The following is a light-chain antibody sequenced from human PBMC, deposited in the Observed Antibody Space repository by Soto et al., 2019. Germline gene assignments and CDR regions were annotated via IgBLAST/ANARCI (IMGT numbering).Light chain of an antibody. V-gene: IGKV3-20*01. CDR3: QQYGSSPYT. CDR2: GAS. J-gene: IGKJ2*01. CDR1: QSVSNNY. Sequence: EIVLTQSPGTLSLSPGERATLSCRASQSVSNNYLAWYQQNPGQAPRLLIYGASTRPTGIPDRFSGSGSGTDFTLTISRLKHEDFAVYYCQQYGSSPYTFGQGTKLEIK.